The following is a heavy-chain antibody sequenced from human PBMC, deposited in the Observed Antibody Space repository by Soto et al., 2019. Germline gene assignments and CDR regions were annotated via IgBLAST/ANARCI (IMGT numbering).Heavy chain of an antibody. J-gene: IGHJ1*01. D-gene: IGHD4-17*01. V-gene: IGHV3-23*01. CDR2: ISGSGGST. CDR3: AKYLRWHDAYFQH. CDR1: GFTFSSYA. Sequence: EVQLLESGRGLVQPGGSLRLSCAASGFTFSSYAMSWVRQAPGKGLEWVSAISGSGGSTYYADSVKGRFTISRDNSKNTLYLQMNSLRAEDTAVYYCAKYLRWHDAYFQHWGQGTLVTVSS.